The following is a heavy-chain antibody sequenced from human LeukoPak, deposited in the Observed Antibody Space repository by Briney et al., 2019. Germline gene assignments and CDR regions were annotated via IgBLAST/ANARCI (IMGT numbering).Heavy chain of an antibody. V-gene: IGHV4-31*03. Sequence: SETLSLTCTVSGGSISSGGYYWSWIRQHPGKGLEWIGEINHSGSTNYNPSLESRVTISVDTPKKQFSLRLSSVTAADTAVYYCARGESNAFDIWGQGTMVTVSS. CDR2: INHSGST. CDR3: ARGESNAFDI. D-gene: IGHD5/OR15-5a*01. CDR1: GGSISSGGYY. J-gene: IGHJ3*02.